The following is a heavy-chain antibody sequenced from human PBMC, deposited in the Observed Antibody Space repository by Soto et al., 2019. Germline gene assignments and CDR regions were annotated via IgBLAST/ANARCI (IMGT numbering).Heavy chain of an antibody. V-gene: IGHV3-23*01. CDR2: ISGSGGST. CDR1: GFTFSSYA. CDR3: AKGRYDFWSGWRFDAFDI. Sequence: EVQLLESGGGLVQPGGSLRLSCAASGFTFSSYAMSWVRQAPGKGLEWVSAISGSGGSTYYADSVKGRFTISRDNSKNTLYLQMNSLRAEDTAVYYCAKGRYDFWSGWRFDAFDIWGQGTMVTVSS. D-gene: IGHD3-3*01. J-gene: IGHJ3*02.